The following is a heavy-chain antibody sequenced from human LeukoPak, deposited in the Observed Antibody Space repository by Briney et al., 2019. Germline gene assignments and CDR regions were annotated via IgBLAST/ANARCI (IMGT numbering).Heavy chain of an antibody. J-gene: IGHJ4*02. CDR2: ISGSGGST. CDR3: ARDSEPDFWSGYYCLDY. D-gene: IGHD3-3*01. V-gene: IGHV3-23*01. CDR1: GFTFSSYA. Sequence: GGSLRLSCAASGFTFSSYAMSWVRQAPGKGLEWVSAISGSGGSTYYADSVKGRFTISRDNSKNTLYLQMNSLRAEDTAVYYCARDSEPDFWSGYYCLDYWGQGTLVTVSS.